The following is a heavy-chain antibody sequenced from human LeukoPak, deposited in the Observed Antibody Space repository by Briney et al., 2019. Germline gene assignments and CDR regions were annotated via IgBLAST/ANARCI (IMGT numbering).Heavy chain of an antibody. J-gene: IGHJ6*03. D-gene: IGHD6-13*01. Sequence: ASVKVSCKASGGTFSGYAISWVRQAPGQGLEWIGGIIPIFGTANYAQKFQGRVTITTDESTSTAYMELSSLRSEDTAVYYCASSGYSSSWYSYYYYYMDVWGKGTTVTVSS. CDR3: ASSGYSSSWYSYYYYYMDV. V-gene: IGHV1-69*05. CDR2: IIPIFGTA. CDR1: GGTFSGYA.